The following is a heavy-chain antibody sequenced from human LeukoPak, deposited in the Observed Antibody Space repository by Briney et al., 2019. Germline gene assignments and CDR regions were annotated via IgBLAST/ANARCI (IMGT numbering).Heavy chain of an antibody. CDR1: GGSISSYY. CDR3: ASSATNNWLDY. V-gene: IGHV4-59*01. CDR2: IYYRGST. Sequence: PSETLSLTCTVSGGSISSYYWSWIRQPPGKGLELIGYIYYRGSTNYNPSLKSRVTISVDTSKNQFSLKLTSVTAADTAVYYCASSATNNWLDYWGQGTLVTV. D-gene: IGHD6-25*01. J-gene: IGHJ5*01.